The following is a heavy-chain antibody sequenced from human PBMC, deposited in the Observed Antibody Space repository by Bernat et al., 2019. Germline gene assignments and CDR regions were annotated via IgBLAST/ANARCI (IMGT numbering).Heavy chain of an antibody. V-gene: IGHV3-21*05. J-gene: IGHJ3*02. D-gene: IGHD2-15*01. CDR1: GFTFSGYS. CDR2: ISSSSSYI. Sequence: VQLVESGGGLVKPGGSLRLSCAASGFTFSGYSMNWVRQAPGKGLEWVSYISSSSSYIYYADSVKGRFTISRDNAKNSLYLQMNSLRAEDTAVYYCARDLPIYCSGGSCYPSEAFDIWGQGTMVTVSS. CDR3: ARDLPIYCSGGSCYPSEAFDI.